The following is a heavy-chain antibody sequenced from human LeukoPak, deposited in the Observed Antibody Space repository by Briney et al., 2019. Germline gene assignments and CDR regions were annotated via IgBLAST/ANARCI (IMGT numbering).Heavy chain of an antibody. J-gene: IGHJ4*02. Sequence: GGSLRLSCAASGFTFSSYAMSWVRQAPGKGLEWVSAISGSGGSTYYADSVKGRFTISRDNSKNSLYLQMNSLRAEDTALYYCARGGSYSDYWGQGTLVTVSS. CDR1: GFTFSSYA. CDR3: ARGGSYSDY. V-gene: IGHV3-23*01. CDR2: ISGSGGST. D-gene: IGHD1-26*01.